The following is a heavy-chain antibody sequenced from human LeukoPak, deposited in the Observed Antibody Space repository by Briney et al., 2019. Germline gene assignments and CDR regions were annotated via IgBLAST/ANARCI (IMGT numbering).Heavy chain of an antibody. D-gene: IGHD5-18*01. J-gene: IGHJ4*02. CDR3: ASSTPWIQLWYGRDY. CDR2: INHSGST. Sequence: SETLSLTCTVSGDSISSYYWSWIRQPPGKGLEWIGEINHSGSTNYNPSLKSRVTISVDTSKNQFSLKLSSVTAADTAVYYCASSTPWIQLWYGRDYWGQGTLVTVSS. V-gene: IGHV4-34*01. CDR1: GDSISSYY.